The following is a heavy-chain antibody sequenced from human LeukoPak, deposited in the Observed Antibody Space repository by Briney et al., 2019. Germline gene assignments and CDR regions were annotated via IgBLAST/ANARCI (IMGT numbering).Heavy chain of an antibody. J-gene: IGHJ4*02. V-gene: IGHV3-74*01. D-gene: IGHD3-22*01. CDR1: GFIFSSYG. CDR2: INSDGSSI. CDR3: AKDRNYYDSSGALDYFDY. Sequence: GGSLRLSCAASGFIFSSYGMHWVRQAPGKGLVWVSRINSDGSSISYADSVKGRFTISRDNAKNTLYLQMNSLRAEDTAVYYCAKDRNYYDSSGALDYFDYWGQGTLVTVSS.